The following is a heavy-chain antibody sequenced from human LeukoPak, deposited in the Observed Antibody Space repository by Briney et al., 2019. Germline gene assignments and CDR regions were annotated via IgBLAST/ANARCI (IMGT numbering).Heavy chain of an antibody. CDR3: ARDIGTWPNSLFDY. CDR2: IWSDGSKK. J-gene: IGHJ4*02. V-gene: IGHV3-33*01. D-gene: IGHD4-23*01. CDR1: GFIFSNYG. Sequence: GRSLRLSCAASGFIFSNYGFHWVRQAPGKGLEWVALIWSDGSKKYYTDSVKGRFTISRDDSKNTLFLQMNSLRAEDMAVYYCARDIGTWPNSLFDYWGQGNLVTVSS.